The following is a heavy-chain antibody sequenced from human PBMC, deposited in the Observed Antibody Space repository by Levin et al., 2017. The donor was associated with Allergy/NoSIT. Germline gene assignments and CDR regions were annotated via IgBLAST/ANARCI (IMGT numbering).Heavy chain of an antibody. J-gene: IGHJ6*02. CDR3: ARDSSGWYTLSYYYGMDV. CDR2: ISSSSYYI. Sequence: GESLKISCVASGFTFSGDTMNWVRQAPGKGLEWVSSISSSSYYIYYADSVKGRFTISRDNAENSLYLQMDSLRAEDTAVYYCARDSSGWYTLSYYYGMDVWGQGTTVTVSS. CDR1: GFTFSGDT. D-gene: IGHD6-19*01. V-gene: IGHV3-21*01.